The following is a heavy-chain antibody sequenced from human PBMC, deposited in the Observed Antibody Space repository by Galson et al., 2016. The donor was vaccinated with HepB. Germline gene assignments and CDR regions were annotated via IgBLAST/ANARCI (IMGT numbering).Heavy chain of an antibody. CDR1: GFTFSTSG. D-gene: IGHD6-6*01. CDR2: ISSSISTI. Sequence: SLRLSCAGSGFTFSTSGLNWVRQAPGKGLQWISYISSSISTIYYADSVMGRFTISRDNAKNSVYLQMNNLRDEDTAVYYCARELVRSAFDLWGQGTLVTVSS. CDR3: ARELVRSAFDL. V-gene: IGHV3-48*02. J-gene: IGHJ3*01.